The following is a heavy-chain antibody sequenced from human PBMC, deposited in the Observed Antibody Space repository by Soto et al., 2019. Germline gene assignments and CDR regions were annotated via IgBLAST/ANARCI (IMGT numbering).Heavy chain of an antibody. J-gene: IGHJ6*02. Sequence: SETLSLTCTVSGGSISSGGYYWSWIRQHPGKGLEWIGYIYYSGSTYYNPSLKSRVTISVDTSKNQFSLKLSSVTAADTAVYYCASAAAHDDYYYYYGMDVWGQGTTVTVSS. CDR1: GGSISSGGYY. CDR3: ASAAAHDDYYYYYGMDV. CDR2: IYYSGST. V-gene: IGHV4-31*03. D-gene: IGHD2-2*01.